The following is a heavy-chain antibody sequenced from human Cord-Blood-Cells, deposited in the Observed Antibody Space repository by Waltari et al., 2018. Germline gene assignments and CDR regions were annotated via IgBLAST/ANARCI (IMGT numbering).Heavy chain of an antibody. J-gene: IGHJ4*02. D-gene: IGHD6-13*01. Sequence: QVQLQQWGAGLLKPSETLSLTCAVYGGSFGGYYWSWIRQPPGKGLEWIGEINHSGSTNYNPSLKSRVTISVDTSKNQFSLKLSSVTAADTAVYYCASEVHSSSWYFDYWGQGTLVTVSS. CDR1: GGSFGGYY. CDR3: ASEVHSSSWYFDY. V-gene: IGHV4-34*01. CDR2: INHSGST.